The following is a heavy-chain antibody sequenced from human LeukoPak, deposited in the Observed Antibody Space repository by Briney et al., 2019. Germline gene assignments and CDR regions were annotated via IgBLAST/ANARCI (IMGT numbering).Heavy chain of an antibody. CDR1: GFTFSNYA. CDR3: AKGATGLRIVGDD. Sequence: GGSLRLSCAASGFTFSNYAMTWVRQAPGEGLEWVSTITGSGYDAYYPDSVKGRFSVSRDNSKNMLYLQMDSLRAEDTAVYYRAKGATGLRIVGDDWGQGTLVTVSS. D-gene: IGHD2-15*01. J-gene: IGHJ4*02. CDR2: ITGSGYDA. V-gene: IGHV3-23*01.